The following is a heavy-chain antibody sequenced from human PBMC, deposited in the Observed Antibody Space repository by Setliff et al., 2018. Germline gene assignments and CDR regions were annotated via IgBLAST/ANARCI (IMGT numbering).Heavy chain of an antibody. CDR2: MNPNSGNT. V-gene: IGHV1-8*03. J-gene: IGHJ6*03. Sequence: GASVKVSCKASGYTFTSYDINWVRQATGQGLEWMGWMNPNSGNTGYAQKFQGRVTITADKSTSTAYMELSSLRSEDTAVYYCARGYCSGGSCYSGYYYYMDVWGKGTTVTVSS. D-gene: IGHD2-15*01. CDR3: ARGYCSGGSCYSGYYYYMDV. CDR1: GYTFTSYD.